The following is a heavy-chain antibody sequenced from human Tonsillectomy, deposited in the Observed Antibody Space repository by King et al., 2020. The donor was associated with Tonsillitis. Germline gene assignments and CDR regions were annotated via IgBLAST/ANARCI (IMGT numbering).Heavy chain of an antibody. CDR3: ARSNGVGTQRDLQN. Sequence: VQLVESGEEVKKPGESLRISCKGSGYSFTSYWINWVRQMPGKGLEWMGRIDPSDSYTNYSPSFQGHVTISTDQSISTAYLQWGSLKASDTAMYYCARSNGVGTQRDLQNWGQGTLVTVSS. J-gene: IGHJ1*01. CDR1: GYSFTSYW. V-gene: IGHV5-10-1*01. D-gene: IGHD4-23*01. CDR2: IDPSDSYT.